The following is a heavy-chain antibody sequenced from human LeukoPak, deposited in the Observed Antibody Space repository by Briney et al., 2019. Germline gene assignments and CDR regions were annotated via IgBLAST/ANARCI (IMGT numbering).Heavy chain of an antibody. CDR3: ARGVLVGATPHDAFDI. CDR2: IYYSGNT. CDR1: GGSISSYY. V-gene: IGHV4-59*08. Sequence: SETLSLTCTVSGGSISSYYWSWIRQPPGKGLEWIGYIYYSGNTNYNPSLKSRVTISVDTSKNQFSLKLSSVTAADTAVYYCARGVLVGATPHDAFDIWGQGTMVTVSS. J-gene: IGHJ3*02. D-gene: IGHD1-26*01.